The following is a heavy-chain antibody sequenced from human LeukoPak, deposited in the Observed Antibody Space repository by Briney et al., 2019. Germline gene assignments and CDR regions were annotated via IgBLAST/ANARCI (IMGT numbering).Heavy chain of an antibody. Sequence: SETLSLTCSVYSGSFSGYYWSWIRQPAGKGLEWIGRISSSGSTNYNPSLKSRVTISVDTSKNQFSLKLSSVTAADTAVYYCARHYYGSGSYYEFDYWGQGTLVTVSS. CDR2: ISSSGST. V-gene: IGHV4-4*07. D-gene: IGHD3-10*01. CDR1: SGSFSGYY. J-gene: IGHJ4*02. CDR3: ARHYYGSGSYYEFDY.